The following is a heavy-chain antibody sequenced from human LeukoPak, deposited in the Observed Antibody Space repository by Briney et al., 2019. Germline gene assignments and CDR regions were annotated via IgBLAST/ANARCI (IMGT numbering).Heavy chain of an antibody. CDR2: INSNSGAT. D-gene: IGHD7-27*01. CDR1: GYTFSGYF. Sequence: ASVKVSCKTTGYTFSGYFIHWVRQAAGQGLEWMGRINSNSGATEYGQNFQGRVAMSRDTSISTASMELSRLTSDDTAVYYCARDLSSTPNWEFDYWGQGTLVTVSS. V-gene: IGHV1-2*06. J-gene: IGHJ4*02. CDR3: ARDLSSTPNWEFDY.